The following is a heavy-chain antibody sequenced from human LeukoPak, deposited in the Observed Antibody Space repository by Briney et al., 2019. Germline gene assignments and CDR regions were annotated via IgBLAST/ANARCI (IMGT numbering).Heavy chain of an antibody. V-gene: IGHV3-48*01. J-gene: IGHJ5*02. D-gene: IGHD5-12*01. Sequence: GGSLRLSCAASGFIFSQYSMNWVRQAPGKGLEWVSHIRSSSETPYADSVKGRFTISRDNARNSLYLQMNNLRGEDTAIYYCARDAGNSGYGCDLWGQGTLVTVSS. CDR3: ARDAGNSGYGCDL. CDR1: GFIFSQYS. CDR2: IRSSSET.